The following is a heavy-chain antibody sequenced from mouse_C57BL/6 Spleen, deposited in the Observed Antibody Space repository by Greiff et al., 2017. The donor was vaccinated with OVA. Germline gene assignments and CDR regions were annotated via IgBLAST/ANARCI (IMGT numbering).Heavy chain of an antibody. Sequence: DVHLVESGGGLVQPGGSLKLSCAASGFTFSDYYMYWVRQTPEKRLEWVAYISNGGGSTYYPDTVKGRFTISRDNAKNTLYLQMSRLKSEDTAMYYCARGLRGMDYWGQGTSVTVSS. CDR2: ISNGGGST. CDR1: GFTFSDYY. J-gene: IGHJ4*01. CDR3: ARGLRGMDY. D-gene: IGHD3-1*01. V-gene: IGHV5-12*01.